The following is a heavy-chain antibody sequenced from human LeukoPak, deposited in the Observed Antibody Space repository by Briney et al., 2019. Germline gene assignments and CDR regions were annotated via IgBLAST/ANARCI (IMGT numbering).Heavy chain of an antibody. J-gene: IGHJ1*01. D-gene: IGHD2-2*02. V-gene: IGHV4-39*01. CDR1: GGSISSGSYY. CDR3: ARQGYCSSTSCYKNPEYFQH. CDR2: IYHSGST. Sequence: PSQTLSLTCTVSGGSISSGSYYWGWIRQPPGKGLEWIGSIYHSGSTYYNPSLKSRVTISVDTSKNQFSLKLSSVTAADTAVYYCARQGYCSSTSCYKNPEYFQHWGQGTLVTVSS.